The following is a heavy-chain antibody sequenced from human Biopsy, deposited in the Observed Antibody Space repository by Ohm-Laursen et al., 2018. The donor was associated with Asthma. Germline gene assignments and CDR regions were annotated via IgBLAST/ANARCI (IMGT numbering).Heavy chain of an antibody. J-gene: IGHJ4*02. Sequence: SETLSLTCTVSGGSIRSYYWTWIRQPPGKGLEWIGSISYTGNTDIPSLRSRVTLSVDTSKNNFSLKLTSVTAADTAVFYCARHWNWGSFFDYWGQGMLVTVSS. D-gene: IGHD7-27*01. CDR1: GGSIRSYY. CDR2: ISYTGNT. V-gene: IGHV4-59*04. CDR3: ARHWNWGSFFDY.